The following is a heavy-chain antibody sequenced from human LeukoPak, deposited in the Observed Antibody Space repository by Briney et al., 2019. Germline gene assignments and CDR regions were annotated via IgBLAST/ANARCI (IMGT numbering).Heavy chain of an antibody. CDR3: ARLPWGVYYFDY. V-gene: IGHV4-4*07. Sequence: SETLPLTCTVSGGSISSYYWSWIRQPAGKGLEWIGRIYTSGSTNYNPSLKSRVTISVDKSKNQFSLKLSSVTAADTAVYYCARLPWGVYYFDYWGQGTLVTVSS. D-gene: IGHD7-27*01. CDR1: GGSISSYY. CDR2: IYTSGST. J-gene: IGHJ4*02.